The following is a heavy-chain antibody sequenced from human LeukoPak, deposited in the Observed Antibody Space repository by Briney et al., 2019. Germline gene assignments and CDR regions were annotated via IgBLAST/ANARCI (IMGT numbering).Heavy chain of an antibody. V-gene: IGHV5-51*01. CDR3: ARTIQPPYGYSSSWYFWFDP. J-gene: IGHJ5*02. Sequence: GASLKISYKGSGSSFTSYWISWVRPMPGKGLEWMGIIYPGDSDTRYSPSFQGQVTISADKSISTAYLQWSSLKASDTAMYYCARTIQPPYGYSSSWYFWFDPWGQGTLVTVS. D-gene: IGHD6-13*01. CDR1: GSSFTSYW. CDR2: IYPGDSDT.